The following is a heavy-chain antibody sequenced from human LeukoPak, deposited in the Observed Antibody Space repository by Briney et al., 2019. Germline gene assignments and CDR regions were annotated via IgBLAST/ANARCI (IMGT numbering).Heavy chain of an antibody. J-gene: IGHJ6*03. CDR2: IYTSGST. CDR1: GGSISSYY. V-gene: IGHV4-4*07. Sequence: SETLSLTCTVSGGSISSYYWSWIRQPAGKGLGWIGRIYTSGSTNYNPSLKSRVTMSVDTSKNQFSLNLRSVTAADTAVYYCARASNYYMDVWGKGTTVTVSS. CDR3: ARASNYYMDV.